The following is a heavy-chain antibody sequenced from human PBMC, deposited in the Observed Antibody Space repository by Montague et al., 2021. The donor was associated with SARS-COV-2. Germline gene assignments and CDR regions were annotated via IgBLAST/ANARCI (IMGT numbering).Heavy chain of an antibody. Sequence: SETLSLTCTVSGGSISSSSYYWGWIRQPPGKGLEWIASIYYSGSTYYNPSLKSRVTISVDTSKNQFSLKLSSVTAADTAVYYCARHAGKRITIFGVVKGQYYFDYWGQGTLVTVSS. CDR2: IYYSGST. CDR1: GGSISSSSYY. CDR3: ARHAGKRITIFGVVKGQYYFDY. V-gene: IGHV4-39*01. D-gene: IGHD3-3*01. J-gene: IGHJ4*02.